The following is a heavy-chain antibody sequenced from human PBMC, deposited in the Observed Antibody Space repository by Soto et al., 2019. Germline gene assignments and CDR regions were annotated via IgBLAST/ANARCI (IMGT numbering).Heavy chain of an antibody. V-gene: IGHV4-31*03. J-gene: IGHJ4*02. CDR2: IYYSGST. CDR1: GGSISSGGYY. Sequence: SETLSLTCTVSGGSISSGGYYWSWIRQHPGKGLEWIGYIYYSGSTYYNPSLKSRVTISVDTSKNQFSLKLSSVTAADTAVYYCAGTTISGYDYFYYFDYWGQGTLVTVSS. CDR3: AGTTISGYDYFYYFDY. D-gene: IGHD5-12*01.